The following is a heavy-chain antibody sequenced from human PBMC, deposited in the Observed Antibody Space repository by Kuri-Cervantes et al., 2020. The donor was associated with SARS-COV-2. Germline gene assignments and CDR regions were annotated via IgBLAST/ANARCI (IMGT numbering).Heavy chain of an antibody. CDR2: IYHSGST. CDR1: GYSISSGYY. V-gene: IGHV4-38-2*01. Sequence: ESLKISCAVSGYSISSGYYWGWIRQPPGKGLEWIGSIYHSGSTYYNPSLKSRVTISVDTSKNQFSLKLSSVTAADTAVYYCAGGLRYFDWLVLGDDAFDIWGQGTMVTVSS. CDR3: AGGLRYFDWLVLGDDAFDI. J-gene: IGHJ3*02. D-gene: IGHD3-9*01.